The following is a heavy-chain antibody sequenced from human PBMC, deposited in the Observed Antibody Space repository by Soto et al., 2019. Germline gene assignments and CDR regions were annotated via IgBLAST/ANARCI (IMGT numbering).Heavy chain of an antibody. Sequence: GGSLRLSCAASGFTFSNAGISWVRQAPWKGLEWVGRIKSKTDGGTTDFAAPVKGRFTISRDDSKNTLFLQMNSLKTEDTAVYYCTTDDHINSYGGEGTQVTVSS. CDR1: GFTFSNAG. V-gene: IGHV3-15*01. CDR2: IKSKTDGGTT. J-gene: IGHJ4*02. CDR3: TTDDHINSY.